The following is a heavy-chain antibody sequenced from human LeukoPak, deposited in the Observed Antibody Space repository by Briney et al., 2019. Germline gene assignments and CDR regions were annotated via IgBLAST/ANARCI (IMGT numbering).Heavy chain of an antibody. V-gene: IGHV4-39*07. CDR1: GFTFSSYA. CDR3: ARGGREIENWFDP. CDR2: IYYSGST. D-gene: IGHD2-15*01. J-gene: IGHJ5*02. Sequence: PGGSLRLSCAASGFTFSSYAMSWVRQAPGKGLEWIGSIYYSGSTYYNPSLKSRVTISVDTSKNQFSLKLSSVTAADTAVYYCARGGREIENWFDPWGQGTLVTVSS.